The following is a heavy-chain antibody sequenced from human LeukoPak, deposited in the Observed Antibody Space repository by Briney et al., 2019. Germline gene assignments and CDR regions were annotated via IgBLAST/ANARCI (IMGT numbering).Heavy chain of an antibody. Sequence: SSETLSLTCAVHGESFSAYFWSWIRHVPGKGLEWIGEIDHRGSSNYNPPLKSRATISVDTSKNHFSLSLTSVSAADTAVYYCATRSSTLAAARCFDDWGQGTVVTVPS. J-gene: IGHJ4*03. CDR3: ATRSSTLAAARCFDD. CDR1: GESFSAYF. CDR2: IDHRGSS. D-gene: IGHD6-6*01. V-gene: IGHV4-34*01.